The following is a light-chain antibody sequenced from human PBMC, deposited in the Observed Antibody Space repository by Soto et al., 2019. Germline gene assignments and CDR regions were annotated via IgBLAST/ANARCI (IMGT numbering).Light chain of an antibody. CDR3: MSYTTTSSFV. Sequence: QSVLTQPASMSGSPGQSITISCTGTRSDIGTYNYLSWYQQHPGKAPRLVISDVSNRPSGVSNRFSRSKSGNTASLTITGLQSEDAADYCCMSYTTTSSFVFGSGTKLTVL. J-gene: IGLJ1*01. CDR2: DVS. V-gene: IGLV2-14*03. CDR1: RSDIGTYNY.